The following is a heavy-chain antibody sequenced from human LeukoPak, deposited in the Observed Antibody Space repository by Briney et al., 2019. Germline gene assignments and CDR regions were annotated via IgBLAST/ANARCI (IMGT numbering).Heavy chain of an antibody. Sequence: SETLSLTCTVSGGSISSYYWSWIRQPPGKGLEWIGYIYYSGSTNYNPSLKSRVTISLDKSKNQFSLKQSSVTAADTAVYYCARRTSSGWSDYWGQGTLVTVSS. V-gene: IGHV4-59*08. CDR2: IYYSGST. CDR3: ARRTSSGWSDY. D-gene: IGHD6-19*01. CDR1: GGSISSYY. J-gene: IGHJ4*02.